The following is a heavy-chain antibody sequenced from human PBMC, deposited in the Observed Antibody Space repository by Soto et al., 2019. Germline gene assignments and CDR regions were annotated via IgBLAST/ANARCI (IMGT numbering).Heavy chain of an antibody. CDR2: ISWNSGSI. CDR1: GFTFDDYA. Sequence: PGGSLRLSCAASGFTFDDYAMHWVRQAPGKGLEWVSGISWNSGSIGYADSVKGRFTISRDNAENSLYLQMNSLRPEDTAVYYCAKGGSAALIAPSGRDNWFDPWGQGTQVTVSS. V-gene: IGHV3-9*01. D-gene: IGHD6-13*01. CDR3: AKGGSAALIAPSGRDNWFDP. J-gene: IGHJ5*02.